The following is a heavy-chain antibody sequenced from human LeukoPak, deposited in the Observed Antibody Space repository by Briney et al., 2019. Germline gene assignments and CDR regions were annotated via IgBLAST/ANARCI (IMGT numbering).Heavy chain of an antibody. D-gene: IGHD1-26*01. J-gene: IGHJ4*02. CDR3: ARHYSGSYSPFDY. CDR1: GASINSYY. Sequence: SETLSLTCTVSGASINSYYWSWIRQPPGKGLEWIGFIYTSGSTNYNPSLKSRVTISVDTSKNQFTSKDQFSLKLTSVTAADTAVYFCARHYSGSYSPFDYWGQGTLVTVSS. V-gene: IGHV4-4*09. CDR2: IYTSGST.